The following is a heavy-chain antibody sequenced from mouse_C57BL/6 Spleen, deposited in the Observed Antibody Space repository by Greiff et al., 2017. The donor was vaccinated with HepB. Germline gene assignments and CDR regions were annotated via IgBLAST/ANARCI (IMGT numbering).Heavy chain of an antibody. CDR2: IYPSDSET. CDR3: ARERLGYFDY. D-gene: IGHD3-2*02. J-gene: IGHJ2*01. Sequence: QVHVKQPGAELVRPGSSVKLSCKASGYTFTSYWMDWVKQRPGQGLEWIGNIYPSDSETHYNQKFKDKATLTVDKSSSTAYMQLSSLTSEDSAVYYCARERLGYFDYWGQGTTLTVSS. CDR1: GYTFTSYW. V-gene: IGHV1-61*01.